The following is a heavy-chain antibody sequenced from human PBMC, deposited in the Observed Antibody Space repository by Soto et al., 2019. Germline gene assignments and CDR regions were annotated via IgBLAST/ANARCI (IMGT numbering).Heavy chain of an antibody. CDR1: GGTFSNHA. Sequence: QVHLVQSGAEVKKPGSSVKVSCKAPGGTFSNHAINWVRQAPGQGLEWMGRIIPIFSTTNYAQKFQGRVTMTADESTITAYLDLSSLKQDDTAVYYCAREVAADGTFREDVFDIWGQGTLVTVSS. V-gene: IGHV1-69*12. D-gene: IGHD6-13*01. J-gene: IGHJ3*02. CDR2: IIPIFSTT. CDR3: AREVAADGTFREDVFDI.